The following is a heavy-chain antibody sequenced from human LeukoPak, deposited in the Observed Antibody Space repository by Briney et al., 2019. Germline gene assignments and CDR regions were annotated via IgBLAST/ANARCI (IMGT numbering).Heavy chain of an antibody. J-gene: IGHJ4*02. Sequence: GGSLRLSCAASGFTFSTYSMNWVRQAPGKGLEWVSSISASGDYIFDADSVKGRFTISRDNAQNSLYLQMSSLRAEDTAVYYCARGGGLLYSSGWGLDYWGQGSLVTVSS. V-gene: IGHV3-21*06. CDR1: GFTFSTYS. D-gene: IGHD6-19*01. CDR2: ISASGDYI. CDR3: ARGGGLLYSSGWGLDY.